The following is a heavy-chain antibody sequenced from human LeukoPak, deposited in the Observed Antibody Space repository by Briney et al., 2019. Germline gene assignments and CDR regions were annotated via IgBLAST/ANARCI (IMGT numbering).Heavy chain of an antibody. D-gene: IGHD3-10*01. CDR1: GFTFSSYA. V-gene: IGHV3-23*01. CDR3: AKDLEWFPRFGAFDM. J-gene: IGHJ3*02. CDR2: ISGSGDIT. Sequence: GGSLRLSCAASGFTFSSYAISWVRQAPGKGLEWDSSISGSGDITYYADSVKGRFTISRDNSKNTLYLQMNSLRAEDTAVYYCAKDLEWFPRFGAFDMWGQGTVVTVSS.